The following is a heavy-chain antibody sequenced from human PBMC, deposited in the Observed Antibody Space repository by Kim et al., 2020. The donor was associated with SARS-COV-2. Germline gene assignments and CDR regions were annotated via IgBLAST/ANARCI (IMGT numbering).Heavy chain of an antibody. CDR1: GYIFSNYA. V-gene: IGHV7-4-1*02. Sequence: ASVKVSCKASGYIFSNYAINWIRQAPGQGLEWMGYMNTNTGDPTYAQGFTGRFVFSLDTSVNTTFLQINSLKADDTAVYYCARAESRYDFLTGYYNWFDPWGQGTQVTVSS. J-gene: IGHJ5*02. CDR2: MNTNTGDP. CDR3: ARAESRYDFLTGYYNWFDP. D-gene: IGHD3-9*01.